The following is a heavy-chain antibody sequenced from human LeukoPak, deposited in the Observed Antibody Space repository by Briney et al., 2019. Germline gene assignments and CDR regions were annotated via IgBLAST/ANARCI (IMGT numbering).Heavy chain of an antibody. CDR3: ARGAYSSSLYYFDY. D-gene: IGHD6-13*01. CDR2: TYYRARWNN. V-gene: IGHV6-1*01. CDR1: GDSVSSNSAA. Sequence: QTLSLTCAISGDSVSSNSAAWNWIRQSASSGIEWVGRTYYRARWNNDSAVSVKSRITIDPDTSKNQFSLQLNSATAEATAVYYCARGAYSSSLYYFDYWGQGTLVTVSS. J-gene: IGHJ4*02.